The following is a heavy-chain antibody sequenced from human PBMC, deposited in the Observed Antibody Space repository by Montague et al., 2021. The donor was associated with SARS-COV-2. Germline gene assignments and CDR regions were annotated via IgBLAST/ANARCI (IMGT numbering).Heavy chain of an antibody. CDR1: GGPISSYY. CDR2: IYYSGST. V-gene: IGHV4-59*01. CDR3: ARYTRQIRLIVFDYGMDV. D-gene: IGHD4-17*01. Sequence: SETLSLTCTVSGGPISSYYWSWIRQPPGKGLEWIGYIYYSGSTNYNPSLKSRVTISVDTSKNQFSLKRSSVTAADTAVYYCARYTRQIRLIVFDYGMDVWGQGTTVTVSS. J-gene: IGHJ6*02.